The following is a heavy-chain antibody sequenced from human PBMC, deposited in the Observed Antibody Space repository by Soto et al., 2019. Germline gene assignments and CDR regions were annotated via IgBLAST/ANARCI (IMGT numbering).Heavy chain of an antibody. CDR3: ARQGAGAVAGSSWFDP. Sequence: SETLSLTCTVSGGSISSSSYYWGWIRQPPGKGLEWIGSIYYSGSTYYNPSLKSRVTISVDTSKNQFSLKLSSVTAADTAVYYRARQGAGAVAGSSWFDPWGQRTLVTVSS. D-gene: IGHD6-19*01. J-gene: IGHJ5*02. CDR2: IYYSGST. CDR1: GGSISSSSYY. V-gene: IGHV4-39*01.